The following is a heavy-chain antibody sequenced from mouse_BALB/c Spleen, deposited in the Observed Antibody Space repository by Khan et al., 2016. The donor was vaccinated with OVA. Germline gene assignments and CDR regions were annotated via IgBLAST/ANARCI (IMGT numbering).Heavy chain of an antibody. CDR1: GFNFKDTY. J-gene: IGHJ1*01. CDR3: VPPSYDRRDFDV. CDR2: IAPANGET. V-gene: IGHV14-3*02. D-gene: IGHD2-12*01. Sequence: VQLQQSGTELVKPGASVKLSCTASGFNFKDTYMHWVKQRPEQGLEWIGRIAPANGETKYDPKFQGKATITADKSSNTSYLQLSSLTSDDIAVYYCVPPSYDRRDFDVWGAGTTVTVSA.